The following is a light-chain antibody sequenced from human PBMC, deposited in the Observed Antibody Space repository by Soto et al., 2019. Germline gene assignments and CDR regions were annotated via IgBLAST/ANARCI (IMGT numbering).Light chain of an antibody. J-gene: IGLJ2*01. V-gene: IGLV6-57*02. CDR2: EDN. CDR1: SGTVVTNY. Sequence: NFMLAQPHSVSESPGKTVTISCTGSSGTVVTNYVQWYQQRPGSAPTTVIYEDNQRPSGVPARCSGSIDRSSNSASLTISGLKTEDEADYYCQSSDSRNHVVFGGGTKLTVL. CDR3: QSSDSRNHVV.